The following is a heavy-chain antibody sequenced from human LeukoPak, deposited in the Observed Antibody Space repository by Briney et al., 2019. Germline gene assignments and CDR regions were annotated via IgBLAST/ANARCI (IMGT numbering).Heavy chain of an antibody. CDR2: IWYDGSNK. CDR3: ARAHYDSSGYYVDY. J-gene: IGHJ4*02. V-gene: IGHV3-33*01. D-gene: IGHD3-22*01. Sequence: GRSLRLSCAASGFTFSSYGMHWVRQAPGKGLEWVAVIWYDGSNKYYADSVKGRFTISRDNSKNTLYLQMNSLRAEDTAVYYCARAHYDSSGYYVDYWGQGTLVTVSS. CDR1: GFTFSSYG.